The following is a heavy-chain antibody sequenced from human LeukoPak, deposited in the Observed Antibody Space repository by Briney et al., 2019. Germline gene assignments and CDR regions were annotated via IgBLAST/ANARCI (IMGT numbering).Heavy chain of an antibody. V-gene: IGHV3-30*04. CDR2: NGSNE. Sequence: PGGSLRLSCAASGFTFSSYVMHWVRQAPGKGLEWVAINGSNEYYADSVKGRFTISRDNSKNTLYLQMNSLRAADTAVYYCARDKGTSYLSSFDYWDQGTLVTVSS. CDR3: ARDKGTSYLSSFDY. J-gene: IGHJ4*02. CDR1: GFTFSSYV. D-gene: IGHD6-6*01.